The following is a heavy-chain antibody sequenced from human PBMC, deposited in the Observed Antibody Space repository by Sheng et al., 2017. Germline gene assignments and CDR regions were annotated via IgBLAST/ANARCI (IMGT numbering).Heavy chain of an antibody. V-gene: IGHV4-34*01. CDR1: GGSLSTYY. Sequence: QMQLQQWGAGLLKPSETLSLTCAVYGGSLSTYYWSWIRQPAGKGLEWIGEINHSGRTNYNPSLKSRGTISVDTSKNQFSLKLSSVTAADTAVYYCARRVVRGAPLDYWGQGTRGHRLL. D-gene: IGHD3-10*01. CDR2: INHSGRT. CDR3: ARRVVRGAPLDY. J-gene: IGHJ4*02.